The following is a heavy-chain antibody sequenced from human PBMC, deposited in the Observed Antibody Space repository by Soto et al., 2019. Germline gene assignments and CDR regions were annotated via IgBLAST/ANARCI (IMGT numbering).Heavy chain of an antibody. D-gene: IGHD2-15*01. CDR2: ISSSSSTI. V-gene: IGHV3-48*01. Sequence: GGSLRLSCAASGFTFSSYSMNWVRQAPGKGLEWVSYISSSSSTIYYADSVKGRFTISRDNAKNSLYLQMNSLRAEDTAVYYCARDEWACSGGSCYDIAVAPFDYWGQGTLVTVSS. J-gene: IGHJ4*02. CDR1: GFTFSSYS. CDR3: ARDEWACSGGSCYDIAVAPFDY.